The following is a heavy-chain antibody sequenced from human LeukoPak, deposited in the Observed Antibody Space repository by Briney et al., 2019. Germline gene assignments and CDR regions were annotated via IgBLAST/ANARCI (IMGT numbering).Heavy chain of an antibody. CDR3: ARNQAVAANRGASDV. Sequence: SETLSLTCAVSGYSISSNNWWAWVRQPPGKGLEWIGYIYYNGNTYYNPYNPSLTSRVTMSVDTSKTQFSLKLDSVTEIDTAMYYCARNQAVAANRGASDVWGQGTMVTVSS. CDR2: IYYNGNT. V-gene: IGHV4-28*01. J-gene: IGHJ3*01. CDR1: GYSISSNNW. D-gene: IGHD6-19*01.